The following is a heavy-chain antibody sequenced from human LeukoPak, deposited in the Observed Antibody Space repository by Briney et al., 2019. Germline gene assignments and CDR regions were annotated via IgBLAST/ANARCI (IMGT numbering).Heavy chain of an antibody. V-gene: IGHV3-66*01. J-gene: IGHJ4*02. CDR3: ARGGELFYFDY. CDR1: GFTVSSNY. Sequence: GGSLRLSCAASGFTVSSNYMGWVRQAPGKGLEWVSVIYSGGSTYYADSVKGRFTISRDNSKNTLYLQMNSLRAEDTAVYYCARGGELFYFDYWGQGTLVTVSS. D-gene: IGHD1-26*01. CDR2: IYSGGST.